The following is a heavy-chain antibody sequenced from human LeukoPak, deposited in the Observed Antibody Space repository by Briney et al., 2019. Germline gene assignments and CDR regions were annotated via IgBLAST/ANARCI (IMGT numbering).Heavy chain of an antibody. V-gene: IGHV3-21*01. D-gene: IGHD6-19*01. J-gene: IGHJ4*02. Sequence: GGSLRLSCAASEFTFSSHAMIWVRQAPGKGLEWVSSITSTSSNIFYTDSVKGRFTISRDNAKSSLYLQMNSLRPEDTAMYYCTRDGGSGWNWGQGTLVTVSS. CDR3: TRDGGSGWN. CDR1: EFTFSSHA. CDR2: ITSTSSNI.